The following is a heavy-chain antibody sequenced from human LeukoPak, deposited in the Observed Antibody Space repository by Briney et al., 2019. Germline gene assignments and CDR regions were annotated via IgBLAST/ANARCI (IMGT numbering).Heavy chain of an antibody. CDR3: AKSGSIWPIDY. D-gene: IGHD6-13*01. CDR1: GGSITSHS. CDR2: SYYSGTT. V-gene: IGHV4-59*11. Sequence: SETLSLTCNVSGGSITSHSWNWIRQSPGKGLEWIGYSYYSGTTNYSPSLKSRVTISLDTSKNQISLKLTSVTAADTAVYYCAKSGSIWPIDYWGQGTLVTVSS. J-gene: IGHJ4*02.